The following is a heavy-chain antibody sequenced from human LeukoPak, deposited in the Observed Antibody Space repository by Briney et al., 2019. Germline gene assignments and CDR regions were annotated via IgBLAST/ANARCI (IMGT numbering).Heavy chain of an antibody. J-gene: IGHJ6*02. Sequence: PGGSLRLSCAASGFTVSSNYMSWVRQAPGKGLEWVSVIYSGGSTYYADSVKGRFTISRDNSKNTLYLQMNSLRAEATAVYYCATEKPAAIDYSYSGMDVWGQGTTVTVPS. D-gene: IGHD6-25*01. CDR3: ATEKPAAIDYSYSGMDV. CDR2: IYSGGST. V-gene: IGHV3-53*01. CDR1: GFTVSSNY.